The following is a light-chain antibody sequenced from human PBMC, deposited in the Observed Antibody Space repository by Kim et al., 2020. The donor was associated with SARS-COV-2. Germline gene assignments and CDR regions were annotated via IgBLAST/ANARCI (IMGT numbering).Light chain of an antibody. CDR2: VKN. CDR1: GLRTYT. J-gene: IGLJ1*01. Sequence: FRQTVSVQTQENGLRTYTATWYHQKPAQDPVLVIYVKNNRPSGIPFQFSGSSSGNTASLTSTGAQAEDEADYHCNTRDSSGNHVFGTGTKVTVL. CDR3: NTRDSSGNHV. V-gene: IGLV3-19*01.